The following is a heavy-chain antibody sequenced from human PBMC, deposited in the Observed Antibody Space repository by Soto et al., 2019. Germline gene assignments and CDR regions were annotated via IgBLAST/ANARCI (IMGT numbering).Heavy chain of an antibody. D-gene: IGHD6-13*01. CDR1: GGTFSSYA. J-gene: IGHJ4*02. V-gene: IGHV1-69*13. CDR2: IIPIFGTA. CDR3: ARRRYSSSWYAY. Sequence: SVRVSCKASGGTFSSYAISWVRQAPGQGLEWMGGIIPIFGTANYAQKFQGRVTITADESTSTAYMELSSLRSEDTAVYYCARRRYSSSWYAYWGQGALVTVSS.